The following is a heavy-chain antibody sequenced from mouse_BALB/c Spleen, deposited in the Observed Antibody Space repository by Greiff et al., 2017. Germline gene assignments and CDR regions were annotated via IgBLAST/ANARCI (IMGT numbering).Heavy chain of an antibody. V-gene: IGHV5-9-3*01. J-gene: IGHJ2*01. Sequence: DVQLVESGGGLVKPGGSLKLSCAASGFTFSSYAMSWVRQTPEKRLEWVATISSGGSYTYYPDSVKGRFTISRDNAKNTLYLQMSSLRSEDTAMYYCARRAYGLDYWGQGTTLTVSS. CDR3: ARRAYGLDY. D-gene: IGHD6-5*01. CDR1: GFTFSSYA. CDR2: ISSGGSYT.